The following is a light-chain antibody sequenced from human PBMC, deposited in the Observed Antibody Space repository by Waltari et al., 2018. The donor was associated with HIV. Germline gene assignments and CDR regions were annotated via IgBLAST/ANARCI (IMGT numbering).Light chain of an antibody. J-gene: IGLJ3*02. CDR1: ASPNQY. Sequence: SYELTQPPSVSVSPGHTARLTCSGDASPNQYANRYQQKPGQAPVLMIYKDSQRTTGIPERFSGSTSGTTVTLTISGVQAEDEADYYCQSADISDYYLVLFGGGTKLTVL. CDR3: QSADISDYYLVL. CDR2: KDS. V-gene: IGLV3-25*03.